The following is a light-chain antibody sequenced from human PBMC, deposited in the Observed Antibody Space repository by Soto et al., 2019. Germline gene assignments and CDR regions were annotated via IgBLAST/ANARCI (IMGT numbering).Light chain of an antibody. J-gene: IGKJ2*01. CDR1: QTISNF. CDR3: QQTYSTSYT. CDR2: GAS. V-gene: IGKV1-39*01. Sequence: DIQMTQSPSSLSASVGDRITITCRASQTISNFLHWYHQRPGKAPKLLIFGASSLQSGVPSKFTGSGSGTDCTLTSSDLQPEDFATYYGQQTYSTSYTFGQGTNLEIK.